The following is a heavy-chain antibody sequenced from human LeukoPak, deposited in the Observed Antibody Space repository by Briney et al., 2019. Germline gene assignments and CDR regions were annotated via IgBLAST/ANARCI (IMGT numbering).Heavy chain of an antibody. J-gene: IGHJ4*02. D-gene: IGHD3-10*01. CDR2: INTNTGDP. Sequence: ASVKVSGKASGYTFSDYTINWVRQAPGQGLEWMGWINTNTGDPIYARGFKGRFVLSVDKSVNTAYLEIASLQTEDNAVYYCARSSRGVIGLLDYWGQGTLVTVSS. V-gene: IGHV7-4-1*01. CDR1: GYTFSDYT. CDR3: ARSSRGVIGLLDY.